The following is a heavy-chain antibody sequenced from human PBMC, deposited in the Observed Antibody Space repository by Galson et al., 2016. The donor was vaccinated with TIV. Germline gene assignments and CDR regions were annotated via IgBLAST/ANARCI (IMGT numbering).Heavy chain of an antibody. J-gene: IGHJ4*02. CDR1: GFDVSTFA. V-gene: IGHV3-23*01. CDR2: FSSSGRST. CDR3: AKFSGAYSRNYFFAY. D-gene: IGHD1-26*01. Sequence: SLRISCAASGFDVSTFAMAWVRQAPGKGLEWVSAFSSSGRSTYYADPVMGRFTTSRDNSKNTLYLEMNGLRAEDPAVYYCAKFSGAYSRNYFFAYWGPGTLVTVSS.